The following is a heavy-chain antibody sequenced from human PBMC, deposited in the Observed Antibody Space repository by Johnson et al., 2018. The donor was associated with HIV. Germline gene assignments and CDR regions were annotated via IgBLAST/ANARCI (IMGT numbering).Heavy chain of an antibody. V-gene: IGHV3-43D*03. Sequence: VQLVESGGGVVQPGRSLRLSCAASGFTFDDYAMHWVRQPPGKGLEWVSLISWDGGSTYYGDSVKGRFTISRDNSKNSLYLQMNSLRAEDTAVYYCARDLAGHNAFDIWGQGTMVTVSS. CDR2: ISWDGGST. D-gene: IGHD6-19*01. J-gene: IGHJ3*02. CDR3: ARDLAGHNAFDI. CDR1: GFTFDDYA.